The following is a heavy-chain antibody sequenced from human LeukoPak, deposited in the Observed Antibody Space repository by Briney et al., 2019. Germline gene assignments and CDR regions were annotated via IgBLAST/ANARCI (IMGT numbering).Heavy chain of an antibody. V-gene: IGHV3-43*02. CDR2: ISGDGGST. Sequence: SGGSLRLSCAASGFTFDDYAMHWVRQAPGKGLEWVSLISGDGGSTYYADSVKGRFTISRDNSKNSPYLQMNSLRTEDTALYYCAKDINRTPGLDYMDVWGKGTTVTVSS. D-gene: IGHD6-6*01. CDR1: GFTFDDYA. J-gene: IGHJ6*03. CDR3: AKDINRTPGLDYMDV.